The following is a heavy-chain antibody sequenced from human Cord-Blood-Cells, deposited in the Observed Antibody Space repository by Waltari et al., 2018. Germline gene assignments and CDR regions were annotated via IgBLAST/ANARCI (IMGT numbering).Heavy chain of an antibody. CDR1: GYTFTGYY. V-gene: IGHV1-2*04. CDR2: INPNSGGT. Sequence: QVQLVQSGAEVKKPGASVKVSCKASGYTFTGYYMHWVGQAPGQGLEWMGWINPNSGGTNYAQKFQGWVTMTRDTSISTAYMELSRLRSDDTAVYYCARGGGYYYDSSGYYDAFDIWGQGTMVTVSS. J-gene: IGHJ3*02. D-gene: IGHD3-22*01. CDR3: ARGGGYYYDSSGYYDAFDI.